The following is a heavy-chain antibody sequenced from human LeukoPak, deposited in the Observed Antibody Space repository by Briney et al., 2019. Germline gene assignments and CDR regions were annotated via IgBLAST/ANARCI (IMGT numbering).Heavy chain of an antibody. V-gene: IGHV4-59*01. J-gene: IGHJ4*02. CDR1: GGSISTYF. Sequence: SETLSLTCTVSGGSISTYFWSWIRQPPGKGLEWIGYIYHDGTTNYNPSLNSRVTISVDTSQNQFSLKLSSVTAADTAVYYCARGETYSSGRPYFDYWGQGTLVTVSS. D-gene: IGHD6-19*01. CDR2: IYHDGTT. CDR3: ARGETYSSGRPYFDY.